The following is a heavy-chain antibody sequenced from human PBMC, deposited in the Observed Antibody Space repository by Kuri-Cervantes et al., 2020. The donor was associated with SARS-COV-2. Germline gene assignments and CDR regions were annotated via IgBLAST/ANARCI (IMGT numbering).Heavy chain of an antibody. CDR2: VGGGGTAT. CDR1: GFTFSSYS. CDR3: VRYRSYYDGLDV. V-gene: IGHV3-48*04. D-gene: IGHD4-11*01. Sequence: GESLKISCAASGFTFSSYSMNWVRQAPGKGLEWVSAVGGGGTATYYAESVKGRFSISRDNLNNTVDLQMTNLGVDDTAVYYCVRYRSYYDGLDVWGQGTTVTVSS. J-gene: IGHJ6*02.